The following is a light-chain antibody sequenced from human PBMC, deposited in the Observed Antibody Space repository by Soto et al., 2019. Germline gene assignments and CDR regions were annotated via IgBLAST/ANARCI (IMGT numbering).Light chain of an antibody. CDR1: NTDVGQDKS. CDR3: VSYTDTDTLV. Sequence: QSALTQPASVSGSRGQSITISCVGRNTDVGQDKSVSWYQQGPGKAPKLLIFEVTNRPSGVSSRFPGSRSGNTASLTISGLQPDDEGDYFCVSYTDTDTLVFGTGTKVTVL. CDR2: EVT. J-gene: IGLJ1*01. V-gene: IGLV2-14*01.